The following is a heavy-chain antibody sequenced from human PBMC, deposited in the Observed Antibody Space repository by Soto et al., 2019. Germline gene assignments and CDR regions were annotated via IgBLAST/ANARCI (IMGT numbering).Heavy chain of an antibody. CDR3: ARLYSSSSGRNFDY. J-gene: IGHJ4*02. D-gene: IGHD6-6*01. CDR1: GGSISSYY. CDR2: IYNSGST. V-gene: IGHV4-59*01. Sequence: SLTCTVSGGSISSYYWSWIRQPPGKGLEWIGYIYNSGSTSYNPSLKSRVTISVDTSKNQFSLKLSSVTAADTAVYYCARLYSSSSGRNFDYWGRGTLVTVSS.